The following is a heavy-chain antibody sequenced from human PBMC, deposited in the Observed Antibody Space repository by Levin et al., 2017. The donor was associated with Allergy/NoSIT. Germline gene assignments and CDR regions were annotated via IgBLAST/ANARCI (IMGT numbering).Heavy chain of an antibody. CDR2: IWYNDNNI. CDR1: GFTFSDYN. V-gene: IGHV3-33*03. D-gene: IGHD1-7*01. Sequence: GGSLRLSCEASGFTFSDYNMHWVRQAPGKGLEWLAFIWYNDNNIFYGDSVRGRFTISRDNSKNTVYLQMNSLRVEDTAVYYCARGNRNWDYMETGPNFDYWVRGTLVTVSS. CDR3: ARGNRNWDYMETGPNFDY. J-gene: IGHJ4*02.